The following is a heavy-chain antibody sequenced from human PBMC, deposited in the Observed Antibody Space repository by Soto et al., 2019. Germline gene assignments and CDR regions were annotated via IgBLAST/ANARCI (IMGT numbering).Heavy chain of an antibody. V-gene: IGHV1-46*01. Sequence: ATVKVSCKASGYTFTSYYMHWVRQAPGQGLEWMGIINPSGGSTSYAQKFQGRVTMTTDTSTSTAYMELRSLRSDDTAVYYCARSDMPYYLDVCGKGTTVTVSS. J-gene: IGHJ6*03. D-gene: IGHD2-2*01. CDR3: ARSDMPYYLDV. CDR2: INPSGGST. CDR1: GYTFTSYY.